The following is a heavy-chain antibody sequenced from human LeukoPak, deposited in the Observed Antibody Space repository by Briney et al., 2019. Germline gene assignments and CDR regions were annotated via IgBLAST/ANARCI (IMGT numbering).Heavy chain of an antibody. J-gene: IGHJ5*02. CDR3: ARGLGRIVVVPAPRRFDP. CDR1: GYTFTSYD. V-gene: IGHV1-8*01. D-gene: IGHD2-2*01. CDR2: MNPNSGNT. Sequence: ASVKVSCKASGYTFTSYDINWVRQATGQGLEWMGWMNPNSGNTGYAQKFQGRVTMTRYTSISTAYMELSSLGSEDTAVYYCARGLGRIVVVPAPRRFDPWGQGTLVTVSS.